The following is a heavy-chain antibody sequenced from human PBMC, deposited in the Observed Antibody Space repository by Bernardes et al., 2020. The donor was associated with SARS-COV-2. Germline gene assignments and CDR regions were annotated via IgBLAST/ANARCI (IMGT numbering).Heavy chain of an antibody. Sequence: ASVKVSCKVSGYTLTELSMHWVRQAPGKGLEWMGGFDPEDGETIYAQKFQGRVTMTEDTSTDTAYMELSSLRSEDTAVYYCARTPIVVVPGILGLGPWGYRHNGLDVWGQGTTVTVSS. J-gene: IGHJ6*02. CDR2: FDPEDGET. V-gene: IGHV1-24*01. D-gene: IGHD2-2*01. CDR3: ARTPIVVVPGILGLGPWGYRHNGLDV. CDR1: GYTLTELS.